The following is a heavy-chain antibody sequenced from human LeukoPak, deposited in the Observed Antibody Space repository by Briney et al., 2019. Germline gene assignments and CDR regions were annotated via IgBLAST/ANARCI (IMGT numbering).Heavy chain of an antibody. D-gene: IGHD5/OR15-5a*01. CDR2: TYYRSKWYN. CDR1: GDSVSTNSAA. Sequence: PSQTLSPTCAISGDSVSTNSAAWHWIRQSPSRGLEWLGRTYYRSKWYNDYAVSVKSRITINPDTSKNQFSLQLNSVTPEDTAVYHCARVVWGFGAFGLWGPGTMVTVSS. J-gene: IGHJ3*01. V-gene: IGHV6-1*01. CDR3: ARVVWGFGAFGL.